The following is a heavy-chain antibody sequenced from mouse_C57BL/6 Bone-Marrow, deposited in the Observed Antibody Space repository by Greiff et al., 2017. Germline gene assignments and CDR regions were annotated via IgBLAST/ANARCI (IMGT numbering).Heavy chain of an antibody. J-gene: IGHJ1*03. Sequence: EVQLVESGGGLVQPKGSLKLSCAASGFSFNTYAMNWVRQAPGKGLEWVARIRSKSNNYATYYADSVKDRFTISRDDSESMLYLQMNNLKTEDTAMYYCVRQGLWYWYFDVWGTGTTVTVAS. CDR2: IRSKSNNYAT. CDR3: VRQGLWYWYFDV. D-gene: IGHD1-1*02. V-gene: IGHV10-1*01. CDR1: GFSFNTYA.